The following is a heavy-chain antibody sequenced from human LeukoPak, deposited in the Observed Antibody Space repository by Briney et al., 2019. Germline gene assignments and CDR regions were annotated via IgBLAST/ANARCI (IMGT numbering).Heavy chain of an antibody. J-gene: IGHJ4*02. Sequence: ASVKVSCKASGYTFTSYGISWVRQAPGQGLEWMGRINPNSGGTNYAQKFQGRVTMTRDTSISTAYMELSRLRSDDTAVYYCARVVRVTAFDYWGQGTLVTVSS. CDR1: GYTFTSYG. V-gene: IGHV1-2*06. D-gene: IGHD2-21*02. CDR2: INPNSGGT. CDR3: ARVVRVTAFDY.